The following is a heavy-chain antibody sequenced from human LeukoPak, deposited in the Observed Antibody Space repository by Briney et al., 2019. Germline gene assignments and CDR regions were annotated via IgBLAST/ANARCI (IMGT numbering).Heavy chain of an antibody. CDR1: GYTFTGYY. CDR2: IKPNSGGT. D-gene: IGHD5-18*01. V-gene: IGHV1-2*06. J-gene: IGHJ6*03. Sequence: ASVKVSCKASGYTFTGYYMHWVRQAPGQGLEWMGRIKPNSGGTNYAQKFQGRFTMTRDTSISTAYMELSGLRSDDTTVYYCARDRERDGTAMGPYYYYYYYMDVWGKGTTVTV. CDR3: ARDRERDGTAMGPYYYYYYYMDV.